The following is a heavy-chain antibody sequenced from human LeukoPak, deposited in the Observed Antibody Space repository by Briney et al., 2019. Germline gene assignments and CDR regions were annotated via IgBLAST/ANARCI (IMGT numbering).Heavy chain of an antibody. D-gene: IGHD6-13*01. J-gene: IGHJ3*02. CDR3: GRHRIAEVVAAVDI. CDR1: CGFICSCCYN. CDR2: NYYSGST. V-gene: IGHV4-39*01. Sequence: PSGTLPLTCTGTCGFICSCCYNWCWLRHPPGEGLEWFTTNYYSGSTYYNPSLKSRVTISLDTSKNKFSLQLSTVPAEYTTVYYCGRHRIAEVVAAVDIWGHGAMVTVSS.